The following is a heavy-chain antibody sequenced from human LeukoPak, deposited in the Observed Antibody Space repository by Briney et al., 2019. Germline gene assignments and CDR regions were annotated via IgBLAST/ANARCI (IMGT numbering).Heavy chain of an antibody. Sequence: SEXLSLTCVVSGYSISSGYHWGWIRQPPGKGLEWIGVVYRSGTTYYDPSLERRVTISVHTSKNQISLKVRSVTATDTAIYYCARENWIFDYWGQGILVTVSS. CDR2: VYRSGTT. J-gene: IGHJ4*02. CDR1: GYSISSGYH. CDR3: ARENWIFDY. V-gene: IGHV4-38-2*02. D-gene: IGHD1-1*01.